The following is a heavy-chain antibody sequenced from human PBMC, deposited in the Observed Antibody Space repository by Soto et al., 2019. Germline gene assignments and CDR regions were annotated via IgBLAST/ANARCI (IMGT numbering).Heavy chain of an antibody. D-gene: IGHD2-21*02. CDR2: VNPSGGHT. CDR3: ARGGHVVVVTAALDY. V-gene: IGHV1-46*01. Sequence: QVQLMQSGAEVKKPGASVKVSCKASGDTFTDYYIHWVRQAPGQGLEWMGTVNPSGGHTTYAQHCMGKVTXPXXXSXXTLYMELTSLTTDDTAIYYCARGGHVVVVTAALDYWGQGTLVTFSS. CDR1: GDTFTDYY. J-gene: IGHJ4*02.